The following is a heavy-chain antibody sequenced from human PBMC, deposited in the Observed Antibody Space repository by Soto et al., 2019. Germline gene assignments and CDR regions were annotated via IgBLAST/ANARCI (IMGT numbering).Heavy chain of an antibody. J-gene: IGHJ4*02. CDR3: ARHRGPRRYFDWLLACDY. CDR2: IYPGDSDT. Sequence: GESLKISCKGSGYSFTSYWIGWVRQMPGKGLEWMGIIYPGDSDTRYSPSFQGQVTISADKSISTAYLQWSSLKASDTAMYYCARHRGPRRYFDWLLACDYWGQGTLVTVSS. D-gene: IGHD3-9*01. V-gene: IGHV5-51*01. CDR1: GYSFTSYW.